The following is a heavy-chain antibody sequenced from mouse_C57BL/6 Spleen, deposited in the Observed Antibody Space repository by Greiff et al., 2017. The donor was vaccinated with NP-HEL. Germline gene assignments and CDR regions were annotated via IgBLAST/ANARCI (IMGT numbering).Heavy chain of an antibody. J-gene: IGHJ3*01. D-gene: IGHD2-2*01. V-gene: IGHV1-54*01. CDR1: GYAFTNYL. CDR3: AREYGYDGRFAY. CDR2: INPGSGGT. Sequence: VQLQESGAELVRPGTSVKVSCKASGYAFTNYLIEWVKQRPGQGLEWIGVINPGSGGTNYNEKFKGKAKLTADKSSSTAYMQLSSLTSEDSAVYFCAREYGYDGRFAYWGQGTLVTVSA.